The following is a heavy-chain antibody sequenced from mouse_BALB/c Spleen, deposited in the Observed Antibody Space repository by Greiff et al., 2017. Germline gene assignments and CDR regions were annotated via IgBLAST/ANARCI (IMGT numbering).Heavy chain of an antibody. V-gene: IGHV2-9*02. CDR3: ARGYGNYRYFDV. CDR2: IWAGGST. J-gene: IGHJ1*01. Sequence: VQLVESGPGLVAPSQSLSITCTVSGFSLTSYGVHWVRQPPGKGLEWLGVIWAGGSTNYNSALMSRLSISKDNSKSQVFLKMNSLQTDDTAMYYCARGYGNYRYFDVWGAGTTVTVSS. CDR1: GFSLTSYG. D-gene: IGHD2-1*01.